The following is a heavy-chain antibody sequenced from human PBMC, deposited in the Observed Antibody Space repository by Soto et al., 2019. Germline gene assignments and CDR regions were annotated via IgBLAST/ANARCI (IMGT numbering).Heavy chain of an antibody. V-gene: IGHV1-3*01. J-gene: IGHJ4*02. CDR1: GYTFTSYA. CDR3: ARQVVPAGFDY. D-gene: IGHD2-2*01. CDR2: INAGNGNT. Sequence: QVQLVQSGAEVKKPGASVKVSCKASGYTFTSYAMHWVRQAPGQRLEWMGWINAGNGNTKYSQKFQGRVTITRDTSASTAYMQLSSLRSEDTAVYYCARQVVPAGFDYWGQGTLVTVSS.